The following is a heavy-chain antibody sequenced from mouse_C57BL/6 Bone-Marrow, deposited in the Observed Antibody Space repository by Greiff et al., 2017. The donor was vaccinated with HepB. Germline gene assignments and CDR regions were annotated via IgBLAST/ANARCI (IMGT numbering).Heavy chain of an antibody. CDR2: IHPNSGST. CDR1: GYTFTSYW. V-gene: IGHV1-64*01. D-gene: IGHD1-1*01. CDR3: APYYGSPFDY. Sequence: QVQLKEPGAELVKPGASVKLSCKASGYTFTSYWMHWVKQRPGQGLEWIGMIHPNSGSTNYNEKFKSKATLTVDKSSSTAYMQLSSLTSEDSAVYYCAPYYGSPFDYWGQGTTLTVSS. J-gene: IGHJ2*01.